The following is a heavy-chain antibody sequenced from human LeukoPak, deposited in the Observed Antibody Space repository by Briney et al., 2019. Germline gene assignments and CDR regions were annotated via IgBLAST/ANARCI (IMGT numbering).Heavy chain of an antibody. V-gene: IGHV1-46*01. Sequence: GASVKVSCKASGYTFTSYYMHWVRQAPGQGLEWMGWMNPNSGATGYAQKFQGRVTITTDESTSTAYMELSSLRSEDTAVYYCARGPVVVAAKGYYFDYWGQGTLVTVSS. CDR3: ARGPVVVAAKGYYFDY. J-gene: IGHJ4*02. D-gene: IGHD2-15*01. CDR2: MNPNSGAT. CDR1: GYTFTSYY.